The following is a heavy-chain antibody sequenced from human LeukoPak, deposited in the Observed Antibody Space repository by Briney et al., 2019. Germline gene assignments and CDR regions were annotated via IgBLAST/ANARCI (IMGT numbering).Heavy chain of an antibody. Sequence: EGSLRLSCAASGLTFSNYAMSWVRQAPGKGLEWVSTISGSGGSTFYADSVKGRFTISRDNSKNTLYLQMNSLRAEDTAVYYCARRALYHFDYWGQGTLVTVSS. D-gene: IGHD3-16*01. J-gene: IGHJ4*02. CDR3: ARRALYHFDY. CDR2: ISGSGGST. V-gene: IGHV3-23*01. CDR1: GLTFSNYA.